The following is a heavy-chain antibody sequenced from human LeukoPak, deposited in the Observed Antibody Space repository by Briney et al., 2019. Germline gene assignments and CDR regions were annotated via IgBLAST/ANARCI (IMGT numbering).Heavy chain of an antibody. CDR3: ARRYYDSSGYYYVDY. CDR1: GYTFTSYG. V-gene: IGHV1-3*01. Sequence: ASVKVSCKASGYTFTSYGISWVRQAPGQGLEWMGWINAGNGNTKYSQKFQGRVTITRDTSASTAYMELSSLRSEDTAVYYCARRYYDSSGYYYVDYWGQGTLITVSS. J-gene: IGHJ4*02. CDR2: INAGNGNT. D-gene: IGHD3-22*01.